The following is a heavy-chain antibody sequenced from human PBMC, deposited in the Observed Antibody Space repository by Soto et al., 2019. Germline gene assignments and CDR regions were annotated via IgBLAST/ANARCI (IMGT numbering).Heavy chain of an antibody. CDR3: ARADPEAYVGY. V-gene: IGHV4-59*01. J-gene: IGHJ4*02. CDR2: ISYSGST. D-gene: IGHD2-15*01. Sequence: SETLSHTCTVSGGSMSSYYWTWLRQSPGRGLEWIGYISYSGSTYYNPSLKSRVTISADTSKNQFSLRMNSMIAADTAVYYCARADPEAYVGYWGKGTLV. CDR1: GGSMSSYY.